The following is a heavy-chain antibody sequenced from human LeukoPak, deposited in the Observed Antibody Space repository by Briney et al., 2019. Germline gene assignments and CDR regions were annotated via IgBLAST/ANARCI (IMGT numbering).Heavy chain of an antibody. Sequence: SETLSLTCAVFGGSFSGYFWSWIRQPPGKGLEWIGEINHGGSTNYSPSLKSRVSISVDTSKKQFSLKLSSVTSADTAVYYCARLTWHLPPGGLYYYYYMDVWGKGTTVTVSS. CDR1: GGSFSGYF. CDR3: ARLTWHLPPGGLYYYYYMDV. V-gene: IGHV4-34*01. J-gene: IGHJ6*03. D-gene: IGHD2-2*01. CDR2: INHGGST.